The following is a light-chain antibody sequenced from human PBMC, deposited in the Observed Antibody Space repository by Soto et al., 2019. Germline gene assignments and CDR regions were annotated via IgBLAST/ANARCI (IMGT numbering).Light chain of an antibody. CDR3: QQRSNWPAT. J-gene: IGKJ5*01. CDR1: QSVSSTY. V-gene: IGKV3D-20*02. CDR2: GAS. Sequence: EIVLTQSPGPLSLSPGERATLSCRSSQSVSSTYLAWYQQKPGQAPRLLIYGASTRATGIPARFSGSGSGTDFTLTISSLEPEDFAVYYCQQRSNWPATFGQGTRLEIK.